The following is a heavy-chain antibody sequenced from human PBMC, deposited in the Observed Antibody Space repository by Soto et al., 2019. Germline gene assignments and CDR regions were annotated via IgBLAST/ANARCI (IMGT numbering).Heavy chain of an antibody. J-gene: IGHJ5*02. CDR3: ARVAGDFWSVPGPDP. CDR1: GYTFTSYG. V-gene: IGHV1-18*01. CDR2: ISAYNGNT. D-gene: IGHD3-3*01. Sequence: KVSCKASGYTFTSYGISWVRQAPGQGLEWMGWISAYNGNTNYAQKLQGRVTMTTDTSTSTAYMELRSLRSDDTAVYYCARVAGDFWSVPGPDPWGQGTLVTVSS.